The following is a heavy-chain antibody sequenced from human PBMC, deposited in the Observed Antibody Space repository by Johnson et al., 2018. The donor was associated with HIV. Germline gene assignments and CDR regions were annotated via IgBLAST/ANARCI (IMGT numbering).Heavy chain of an antibody. V-gene: IGHV3-20*04. CDR3: ANFGSSSSRSAFDI. CDR1: GFTFDDCG. D-gene: IGHD6-6*01. J-gene: IGHJ3*02. CDR2: INWNGGST. Sequence: VQLVESGGGVVRPGGSLRLSCAASGFTFDDCGMSWVRQGPGKGLEWVSGINWNGGSTGYADSVKGRFTISRDNSKNTLYLQMNSLRAEDTAVYYCANFGSSSSRSAFDIWGQGTMVIVSS.